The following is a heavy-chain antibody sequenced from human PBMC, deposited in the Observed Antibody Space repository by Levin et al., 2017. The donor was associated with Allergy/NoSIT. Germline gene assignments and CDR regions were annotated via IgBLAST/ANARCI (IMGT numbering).Heavy chain of an antibody. CDR3: VRKPAGFDY. Sequence: SGGSLRLSCAASGFTFSSSAMSWVRQAPGKGLEWVSAIRNSDGSTYYGDSVKGRFTISRDNSKNTLYLQMSSLRAEDTAVYYCVRKPAGFDYWGRGTLVTVSS. CDR1: GFTFSSSA. CDR2: IRNSDGST. V-gene: IGHV3-23*01. D-gene: IGHD2-2*01. J-gene: IGHJ4*02.